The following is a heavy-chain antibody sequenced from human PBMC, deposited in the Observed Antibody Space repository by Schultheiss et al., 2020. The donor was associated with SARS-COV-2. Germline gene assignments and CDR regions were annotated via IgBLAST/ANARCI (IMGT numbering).Heavy chain of an antibody. Sequence: GGSLRLSCKASGYTFITYTMYWVRQAPGQRLEWMGWINTGNGNTEYSQKFQGRVTITRDTSASTAYMELSSLRSEDTAVYYCAREHSSSWYLHAFQYWGQGTLVTVSS. J-gene: IGHJ1*01. V-gene: IGHV1-3*04. D-gene: IGHD6-13*01. CDR1: GYTFITYT. CDR2: INTGNGNT. CDR3: AREHSSSWYLHAFQY.